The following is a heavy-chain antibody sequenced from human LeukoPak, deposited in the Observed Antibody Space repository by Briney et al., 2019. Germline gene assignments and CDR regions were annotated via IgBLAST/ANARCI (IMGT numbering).Heavy chain of an antibody. V-gene: IGHV4-4*07. J-gene: IGHJ4*02. Sequence: SETLCLTCTVSGASISSYYWSWIRQPAGKGLEWIGRFYSSGSTNYNPSLKSRVTMSVDTTKNQFSLKLSSVTAADTAVYYCARDLDSYSSTWYPYTSGWYLNCWGQGTLVTVSS. CDR3: ARDLDSYSSTWYPYTSGWYLNC. D-gene: IGHD6-13*01. CDR1: GASISSYY. CDR2: FYSSGST.